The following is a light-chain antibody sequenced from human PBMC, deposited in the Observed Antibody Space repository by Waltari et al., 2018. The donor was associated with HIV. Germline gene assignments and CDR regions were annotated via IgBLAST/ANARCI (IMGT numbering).Light chain of an antibody. CDR2: DVR. CDR3: SSYKRGSALEV. V-gene: IGLV2-14*03. Sequence: QSVLQPPPSVAGSPGQSIPISCPATSNAIGGFNSVTWYQQHPGKVPKLLIFDVRKLPSGISSRFSGSKSGNTASLTISGLQAEDEADYYCSSYKRGSALEVVGGGTKLTVL. CDR1: SNAIGGFNS. J-gene: IGLJ2*01.